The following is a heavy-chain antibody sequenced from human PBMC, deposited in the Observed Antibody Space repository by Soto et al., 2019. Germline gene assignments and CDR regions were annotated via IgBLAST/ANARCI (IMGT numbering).Heavy chain of an antibody. CDR3: VEGWNDF. CDR1: GFMFSSAW. D-gene: IGHD1-1*01. J-gene: IGHJ4*02. Sequence: EVQVVESGGDLVEPGGSLRLSCVTSGFMFSSAWMSWVRQAPGKGLEWVARTKSTKDGGARDYAAPVNGRFSISRDDSKSTVYLQMQRRRVEDTAMYYCVEGWNDFWGQGTLVTVSS. CDR2: TKSTKDGGAR. V-gene: IGHV3-15*01.